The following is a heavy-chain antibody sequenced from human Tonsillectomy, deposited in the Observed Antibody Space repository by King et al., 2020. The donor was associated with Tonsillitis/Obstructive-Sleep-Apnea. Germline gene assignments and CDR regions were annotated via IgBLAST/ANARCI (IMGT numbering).Heavy chain of an antibody. Sequence: VQLQQWGAGLLKPSETLSLTCAVYGGSFSGYYWSWIRQPPGKGLEWIGEINHSGSTNYNPSLKSRVTISVATYKNQFSLTLSSVTAADTAVYSCARGDFTMVRGYMDVWGKGTTVTVSS. D-gene: IGHD3-10*01. CDR2: INHSGST. V-gene: IGHV4-34*01. CDR3: ARGDFTMVRGYMDV. J-gene: IGHJ6*04. CDR1: GGSFSGYY.